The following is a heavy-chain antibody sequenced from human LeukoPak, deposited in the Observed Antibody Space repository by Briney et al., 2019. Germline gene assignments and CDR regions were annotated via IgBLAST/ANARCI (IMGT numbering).Heavy chain of an antibody. V-gene: IGHV3-23*01. Sequence: GGSLRLSCAASGFTFSSYAMSWVRQAPGKGLEWVSAISGSGGSTYYADSVKGRFTISRDNSKNTLYLQMNSLRAEDTAVYYCAKAASSSWPSYQYGMDVWGQGTTVTVSS. CDR1: GFTFSSYA. CDR3: AKAASSSWPSYQYGMDV. J-gene: IGHJ6*02. D-gene: IGHD6-13*01. CDR2: ISGSGGST.